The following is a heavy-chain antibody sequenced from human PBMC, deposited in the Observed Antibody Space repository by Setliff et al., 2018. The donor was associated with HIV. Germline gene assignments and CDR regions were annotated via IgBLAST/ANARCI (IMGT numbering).Heavy chain of an antibody. V-gene: IGHV1-69*05. Sequence: SVKVSCKASGGTFSNYGMSWVRQAPGQGLEWMGGIIPISGTANYAQKFRGRVTITTDESTSTAFMELSGLRSEDTAVYYCARGVQSPPHYSYYYMDVWGEGTMVTVSS. D-gene: IGHD3-3*01. CDR3: ARGVQSPPHYSYYYMDV. CDR1: GGTFSNYG. CDR2: IIPISGTA. J-gene: IGHJ6*03.